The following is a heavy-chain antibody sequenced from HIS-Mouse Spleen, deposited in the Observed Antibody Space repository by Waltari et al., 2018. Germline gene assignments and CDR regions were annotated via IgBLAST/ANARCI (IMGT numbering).Heavy chain of an antibody. CDR3: ARVYYDFWSGYYY. V-gene: IGHV1-8*01. D-gene: IGHD3-3*01. J-gene: IGHJ4*02. Sequence: QVQLVQSGAEVKKPGASVKVSCKAPGYTFTSYDINWVRQATGQGLEGRGWMNPHSGNTGYAQKFQGRVTMTRNTSISTAYMELSSLRSEDTAVYYCARVYYDFWSGYYYWGQGTLVTVSS. CDR1: GYTFTSYD. CDR2: MNPHSGNT.